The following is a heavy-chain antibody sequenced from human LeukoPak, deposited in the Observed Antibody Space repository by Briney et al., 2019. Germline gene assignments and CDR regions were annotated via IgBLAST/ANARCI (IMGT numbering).Heavy chain of an antibody. J-gene: IGHJ4*02. D-gene: IGHD2-2*01. CDR1: GFTVSSNY. V-gene: IGHV3-53*01. CDR3: ASSAGLADCSSTSCPLGY. Sequence: GGSLRLSCAASGFTVSSNYMSWVRQAPGKGLEWVSVTYSGGSTYYADSVKGRFTISRDNSKNTLYLQMNSLRAEDTAVYYCASSAGLADCSSTSCPLGYWGQGTLVTVSS. CDR2: TYSGGST.